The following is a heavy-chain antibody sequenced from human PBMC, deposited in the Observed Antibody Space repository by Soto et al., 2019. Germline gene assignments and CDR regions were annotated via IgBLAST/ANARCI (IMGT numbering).Heavy chain of an antibody. CDR1: GFTFSSYS. CDR3: ARGEPGAWAPTYYYYGMDV. CDR2: ISSSSSYI. D-gene: IGHD7-27*01. Sequence: EVQLVESGGGLVKPGGSLRLSCAASGFTFSSYSMNWVRQAPGKGLEWVSSISSSSSYIYYADSVKGRFTISRDNAKNSLYLQMNSLRAEDTAVYYCARGEPGAWAPTYYYYGMDVWGQGTTVTVSS. V-gene: IGHV3-21*01. J-gene: IGHJ6*02.